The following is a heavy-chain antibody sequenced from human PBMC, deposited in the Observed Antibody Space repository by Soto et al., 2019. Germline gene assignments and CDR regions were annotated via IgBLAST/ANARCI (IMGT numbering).Heavy chain of an antibody. CDR3: FLNAGRWLQSPQLRFDY. V-gene: IGHV1-69*01. D-gene: IGHD5-12*01. CDR1: GGTFSSYT. Sequence: GXSVKVSCKASGGTFSSYTISLVRHTPGQGLEWMGGIIPIFGTANYAQKFQGRVTITADESTSTAYMELSSLRSEETAVYYCFLNAGRWLQSPQLRFDYWGQGTLVTVSS. CDR2: IIPIFGTA. J-gene: IGHJ4*02.